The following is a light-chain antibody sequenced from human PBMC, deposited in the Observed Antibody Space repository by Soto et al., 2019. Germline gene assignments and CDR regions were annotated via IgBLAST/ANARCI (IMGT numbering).Light chain of an antibody. J-gene: IGLJ3*02. CDR2: TDF. CDR1: SSNIRRNN. V-gene: IGLV1-44*01. CDR3: STWDDSLNGWV. Sequence: QSVLTQPPSASGSPGQRVTISCSGGSSNIRRNNVNWYQQLPGTAPRLLIYTDFKRPAGVPDRCSASKSGTSASLAISGLQSEDGADYYCSTWDDSLNGWVFGGGTQLTVL.